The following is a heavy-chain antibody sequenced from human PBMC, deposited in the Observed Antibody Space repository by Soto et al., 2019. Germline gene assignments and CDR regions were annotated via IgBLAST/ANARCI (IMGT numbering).Heavy chain of an antibody. Sequence: PSETLSLTCAVYGGSFSGYYWSWIRQPPGKGLEWIGEINHSGSTNYNPSLKSRVTISVDTSKNQFSLKLSSVTAADTAVYYCARGPRVVAATATHFDLWGRGTLVTVS. J-gene: IGHJ2*01. CDR2: INHSGST. CDR1: GGSFSGYY. CDR3: ARGPRVVAATATHFDL. D-gene: IGHD2-15*01. V-gene: IGHV4-34*01.